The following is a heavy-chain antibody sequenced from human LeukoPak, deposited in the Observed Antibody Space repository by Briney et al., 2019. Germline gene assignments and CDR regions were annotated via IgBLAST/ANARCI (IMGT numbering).Heavy chain of an antibody. J-gene: IGHJ4*02. CDR3: ARGYGSGEDGDY. D-gene: IGHD3-10*01. CDR2: ISSGSNYI. V-gene: IGHV3-21*04. CDR1: GFTLSDYS. Sequence: GGSLRLSCAASGFTLSDYSMNWVRQAPGKGLEWVSSISSGSNYIYYADSLKGRFTISRDNAKNSLYLQMNSLRAEDTALYYCARGYGSGEDGDYWSQGTLVTVSS.